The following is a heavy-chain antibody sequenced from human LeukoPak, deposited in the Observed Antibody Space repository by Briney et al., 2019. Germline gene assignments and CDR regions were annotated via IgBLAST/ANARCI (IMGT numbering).Heavy chain of an antibody. J-gene: IGHJ5*02. CDR1: GYTFTSYG. V-gene: IGHV1-18*01. CDR3: ARDNSVRDEAWWFNP. Sequence: GVSVKVSCKASGYTFTSYGISWVRQAPGQGLEWMGWISAYNGNTNYAQKLQGRVTMTTDTSTSTDYLELSSLRSEDTAVYYCARDNSVRDEAWWFNPWGQGTLVTVSS. D-gene: IGHD5-24*01. CDR2: ISAYNGNT.